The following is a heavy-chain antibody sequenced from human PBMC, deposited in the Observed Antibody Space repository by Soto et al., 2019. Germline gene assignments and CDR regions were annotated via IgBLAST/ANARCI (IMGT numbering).Heavy chain of an antibody. CDR3: AKGVYSSSWYEDAFDI. D-gene: IGHD6-13*01. CDR2: ISGSGGST. V-gene: IGHV3-23*01. J-gene: IGHJ3*02. Sequence: GGSLRLSCAASGFTFSSYAMSWVRQAPGKGLEWVSAISGSGGSTYYADSVKGRFTISRDNSKNTLYLQMNSLRAEDTAVYYCAKGVYSSSWYEDAFDIWGQGTMVTVSS. CDR1: GFTFSSYA.